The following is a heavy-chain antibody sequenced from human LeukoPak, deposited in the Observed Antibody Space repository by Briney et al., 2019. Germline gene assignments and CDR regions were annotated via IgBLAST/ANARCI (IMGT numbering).Heavy chain of an antibody. V-gene: IGHV4-61*02. CDR1: GGSISSGSYY. CDR2: ISTSGST. D-gene: IGHD3-10*01. Sequence: PSETLSLTCTVSGGSISSGSYYWSWIRQPAGKGLEWIGRISTSGSTNYNPSLKSRVTISVDTSKNHFSLKLSSVTAADTAVYYCARGAYGSGSVNWFDPWGQETLVTVSS. CDR3: ARGAYGSGSVNWFDP. J-gene: IGHJ5*02.